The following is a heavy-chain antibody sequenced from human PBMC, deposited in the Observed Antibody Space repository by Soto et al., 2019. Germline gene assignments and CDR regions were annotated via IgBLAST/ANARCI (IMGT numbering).Heavy chain of an antibody. CDR2: IYPGDSDT. D-gene: IGHD5-12*01. Sequence: GESLKISCKGSEYSFTSYWIGWVRQMPGKGLEWMGIIYPGDSDTRYSPSFQGQVTFSVDKSISTAYLQWSSLKASDTAMYYCARHERDGYNNYYFDYWGQGTLVTVSS. V-gene: IGHV5-51*01. CDR3: ARHERDGYNNYYFDY. J-gene: IGHJ4*02. CDR1: EYSFTSYW.